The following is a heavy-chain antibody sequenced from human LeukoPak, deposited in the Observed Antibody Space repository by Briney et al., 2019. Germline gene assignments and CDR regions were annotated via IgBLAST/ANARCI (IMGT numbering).Heavy chain of an antibody. V-gene: IGHV3-48*03. CDR1: GFTFSSYE. Sequence: PGGSLRLSCAASGFTFSSYEMNWVRQAPGKGLEWVSYISSSGSTIYYADSVKGRFTISRDNAKNSLYPQMNSLRAEDTAVYYCARGVRWLQEYFDYWGQGTLVTVSS. CDR3: ARGVRWLQEYFDY. J-gene: IGHJ4*02. D-gene: IGHD5-24*01. CDR2: ISSSGSTI.